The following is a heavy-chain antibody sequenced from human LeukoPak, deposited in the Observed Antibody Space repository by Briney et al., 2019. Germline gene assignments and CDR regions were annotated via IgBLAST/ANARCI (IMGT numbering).Heavy chain of an antibody. Sequence: ASVRVSCKASGDTFTSYGISWVRQAPGQGLEWMGWISAYNGNTNYAQKLQGRVTMTTDTSTSTAYMELSSLRSEDTAVYYCARDLGAYCGGDCYSGDAFNIWGQGTMVTVSS. CDR1: GDTFTSYG. D-gene: IGHD2-21*01. CDR3: ARDLGAYCGGDCYSGDAFNI. J-gene: IGHJ3*02. CDR2: ISAYNGNT. V-gene: IGHV1-18*01.